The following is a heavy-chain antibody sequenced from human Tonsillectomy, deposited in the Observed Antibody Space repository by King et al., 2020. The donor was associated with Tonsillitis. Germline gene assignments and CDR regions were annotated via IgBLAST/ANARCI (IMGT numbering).Heavy chain of an antibody. D-gene: IGHD3-16*01. CDR2: VFYSGST. J-gene: IGHJ6*02. Sequence: QLQESGPGLVKPSETLSLTCTVSGGSISTYYWSWIRQSPGRGLEWIGCVFYSGSTHYSPSLKSRVTMSVDTSKNQLSLKLNSVTAADTAVYYCASAHRRGGLYGMDVWGPGTSVTVSS. V-gene: IGHV4-59*01. CDR3: ASAHRRGGLYGMDV. CDR1: GGSISTYY.